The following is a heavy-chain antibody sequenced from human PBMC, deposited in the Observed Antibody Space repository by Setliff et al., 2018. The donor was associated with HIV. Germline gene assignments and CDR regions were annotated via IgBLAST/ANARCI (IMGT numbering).Heavy chain of an antibody. Sequence: GESLKIPCTGSGYKFTNYWIGWVRQMPGKGLQYMGIIYPGDSDTRYSPSFQGQVTISADVSLNTVFLQWTSLKTSDSAVYYCATRGLSGAGSPTGHWGQGTLVTVSS. CDR1: GYKFTNYW. J-gene: IGHJ4*02. CDR2: IYPGDSDT. V-gene: IGHV5-51*01. D-gene: IGHD3-10*01. CDR3: ATRGLSGAGSPTGH.